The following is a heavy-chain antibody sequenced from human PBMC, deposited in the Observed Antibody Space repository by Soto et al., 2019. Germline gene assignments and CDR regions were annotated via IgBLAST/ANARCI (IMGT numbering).Heavy chain of an antibody. J-gene: IGHJ5*02. Sequence: SETLSLTCGVSGGTIRSPDWWTWVRQPPGKGLGWIGEIFQSGSTNYTPSLESRVTISVDKSKNQFSLTLTSVTAADTAVYFCARGRGRYSSGWSWFDPWGQGILVTVSS. D-gene: IGHD6-19*01. CDR3: ARGRGRYSSGWSWFDP. CDR1: GGTIRSPDW. CDR2: IFQSGST. V-gene: IGHV4-4*02.